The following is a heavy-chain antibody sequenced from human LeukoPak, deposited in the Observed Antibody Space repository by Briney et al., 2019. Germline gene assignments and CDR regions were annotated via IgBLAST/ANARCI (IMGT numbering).Heavy chain of an antibody. Sequence: GGSLRLSCAVSGFTFSSYAMSWVRQAPGKGLELVSAISGSGRSTYYADSVKGRFTISRDNSKNTLYLQMNSLRAEDTAVYYCAKPRENSSGVGRYFDYWGQGTLVTVSS. CDR1: GFTFSSYA. V-gene: IGHV3-23*01. D-gene: IGHD6-19*01. J-gene: IGHJ4*02. CDR3: AKPRENSSGVGRYFDY. CDR2: ISGSGRST.